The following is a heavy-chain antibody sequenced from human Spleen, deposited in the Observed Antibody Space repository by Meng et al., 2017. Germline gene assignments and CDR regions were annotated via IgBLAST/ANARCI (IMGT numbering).Heavy chain of an antibody. V-gene: IGHV3-21*01. CDR1: GFTFSSYS. Sequence: GESLKISCAASGFTFSSYSMNWVRQAPGKGLEWVSSISSSSGYIYYADSVKGRFTISRDNAKNSLYLQMNSLRAEDTAVYYCARVRQLLVPGTEYFHHWGQGTLVTIYS. J-gene: IGHJ1*01. CDR2: ISSSSGYI. D-gene: IGHD6-13*01. CDR3: ARVRQLLVPGTEYFHH.